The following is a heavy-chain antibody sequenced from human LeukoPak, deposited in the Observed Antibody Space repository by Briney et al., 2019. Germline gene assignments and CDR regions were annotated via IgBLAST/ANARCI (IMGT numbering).Heavy chain of an antibody. D-gene: IGHD3-10*01. CDR1: GFTFSSVG. Sequence: PGGSLRLSCAASGFTFSSVGMSWVRQAPGKGLEWVSGIKGSATKTYYADSVKGRFTISRDNFKNTLFLAMNDLRFEDSGIYYCARGRSSGSFNELLSWGQGTRVTVSS. V-gene: IGHV3-23*01. CDR3: ARGRSSGSFNELLS. J-gene: IGHJ5*02. CDR2: IKGSATKT.